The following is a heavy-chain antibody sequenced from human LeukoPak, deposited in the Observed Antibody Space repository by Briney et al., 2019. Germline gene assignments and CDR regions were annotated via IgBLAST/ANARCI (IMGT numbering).Heavy chain of an antibody. J-gene: IGHJ1*01. Sequence: PGGSLRLSCAASGLTFSSYSMNWVRQAPGKGLEWVSSISSSSSYICYADSVKGRFTISRDNAKNSLYLQMNSLRAEDTAVYYCARRPLYSGSYSTWGQGTLVTVSS. CDR1: GLTFSSYS. D-gene: IGHD1-26*01. CDR2: ISSSSSYI. CDR3: ARRPLYSGSYST. V-gene: IGHV3-21*01.